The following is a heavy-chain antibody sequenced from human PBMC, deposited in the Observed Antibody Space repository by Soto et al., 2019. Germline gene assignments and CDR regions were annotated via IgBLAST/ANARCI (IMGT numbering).Heavy chain of an antibody. D-gene: IGHD1-1*01. CDR1: GYAFTTYG. CDR2: ISAHNGNT. J-gene: IGHJ4*02. Sequence: QVHLVQSGAEVMKPGASVKVSCQASGYAFTTYGITWVRQAPGQGLEWMGWISAHNGNTNYAQKRQGRVTVTRDTSTSTAYMELRSLRSDDTAVYYCARGRYGDYWGQGALVTVSS. CDR3: ARGRYGDY. V-gene: IGHV1-18*01.